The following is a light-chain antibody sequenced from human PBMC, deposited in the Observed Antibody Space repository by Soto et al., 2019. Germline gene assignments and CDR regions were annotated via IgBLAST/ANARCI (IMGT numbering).Light chain of an antibody. J-gene: IGLJ1*01. CDR2: EGS. CDR3: CSYAGSTGV. V-gene: IGLV2-23*01. CDR1: SSDVGSYNL. Sequence: QSVLTQPASVSGSPGQSITISCTGTSSDVGSYNLVSWYQQHPGKAPKLMIYEGSKRPSGVSNRFSGSKSGNTASLTISGLQAEDAADYYCCSYAGSTGVFGTGTKVTVL.